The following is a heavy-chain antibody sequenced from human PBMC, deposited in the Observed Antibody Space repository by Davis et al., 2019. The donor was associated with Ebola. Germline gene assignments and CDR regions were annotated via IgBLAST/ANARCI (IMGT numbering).Heavy chain of an antibody. CDR1: GFTFSDYY. V-gene: IGHV3-11*04. CDR3: ASRAVFISGASAWRILSY. D-gene: IGHD1-20*01. CDR2: ISSSGSTI. J-gene: IGHJ4*02. Sequence: GGSLRLSCAASGFTFSDYYMSWIRQAPGKGLEWVSYISSSGSTIYYADSVKGRFTISRDNAKNSLYLQINSLRAEDTAVYYCASRAVFISGASAWRILSYWGQGTLVTVSS.